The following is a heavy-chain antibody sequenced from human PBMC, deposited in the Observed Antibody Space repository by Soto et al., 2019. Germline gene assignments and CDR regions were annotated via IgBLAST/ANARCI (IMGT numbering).Heavy chain of an antibody. CDR1: GYTFTSYG. CDR2: INAYNGKT. D-gene: IGHD3-10*01. J-gene: IGHJ4*02. Sequence: GASVKVSCKASGYTFTSYGISWVRQAPGQGLEWMGWINAYNGKTFYADSVKGRFTVSRDNSKNILYLQLNSLRAEDTAVYYCARGYSGSGPLDYWGQGTLVTVS. CDR3: ARGYSGSGPLDY. V-gene: IGHV1-18*01.